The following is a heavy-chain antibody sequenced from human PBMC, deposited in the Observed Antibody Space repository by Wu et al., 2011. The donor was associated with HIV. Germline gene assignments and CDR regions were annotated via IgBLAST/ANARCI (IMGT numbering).Heavy chain of an antibody. V-gene: IGHV1-69*01. Sequence: QVQLVQSGAEVKKPGASLTFSCKTSGYTFTSFFMHWVRQAPGQGLEWVGGIIPIFGLVNYAQKFQGRVTITTDASTSTAYMDLSSLTSEDTAVYYCARGSTSRTYGTTPDYYYYYMDVWGKGTTVTVSS. CDR3: ARGSTSRTYGTTPDYYYYYMDV. D-gene: IGHD4-11*01. J-gene: IGHJ6*03. CDR2: IIPIFGLV. CDR1: GYTFTSFF.